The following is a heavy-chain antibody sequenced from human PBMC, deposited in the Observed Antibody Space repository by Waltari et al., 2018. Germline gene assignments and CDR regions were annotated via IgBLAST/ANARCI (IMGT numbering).Heavy chain of an antibody. CDR2: IYSGGST. CDR3: ARDRGIVVVPAAPYYYYYGMDV. Sequence: EVQLVESGGGLIQPGGSLRLSCAASGFTVSSNYMSWVRQAQGKGLEWVSVIYSGGSTYYADSVKGRFTISRDNSKNTLYLQMNSLRAEDTAVYYCARDRGIVVVPAAPYYYYYGMDVWGQGTTVTVSS. V-gene: IGHV3-53*01. CDR1: GFTVSSNY. J-gene: IGHJ6*02. D-gene: IGHD2-2*01.